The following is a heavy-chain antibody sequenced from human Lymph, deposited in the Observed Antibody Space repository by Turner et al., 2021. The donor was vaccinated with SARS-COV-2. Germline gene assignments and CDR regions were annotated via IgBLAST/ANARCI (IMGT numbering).Heavy chain of an antibody. V-gene: IGHV3-48*02. Sequence: EVQLVESGGGLVQPGGSLRLSCAASGFTFSSYSMNWVRQAPGKGLGWVSYIRISSSTIYYADSVKGRFTISRDNAKNSLYLQMNSLRDEDTAVYYCARDRGGYGAYYYGMDVWGQGTTVTVSS. CDR2: IRISSSTI. CDR3: ARDRGGYGAYYYGMDV. CDR1: GFTFSSYS. D-gene: IGHD2-15*01. J-gene: IGHJ6*02.